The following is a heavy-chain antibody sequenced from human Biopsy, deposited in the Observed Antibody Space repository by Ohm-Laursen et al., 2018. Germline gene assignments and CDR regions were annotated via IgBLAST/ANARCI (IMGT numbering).Heavy chain of an antibody. J-gene: IGHJ4*02. CDR1: GVSISSGPYY. V-gene: IGHV4-39*01. Sequence: SQTLSLTCTVSGVSISSGPYYWGWIRQPPGKGLEWIGHIFYSGTTSYNPSHMSRITISVNTSKTQFSLRLSSVTAADTAVYYCARFQAGTIEVYWGQGTLVTVSS. CDR3: ARFQAGTIEVY. D-gene: IGHD3-3*01. CDR2: IFYSGTT.